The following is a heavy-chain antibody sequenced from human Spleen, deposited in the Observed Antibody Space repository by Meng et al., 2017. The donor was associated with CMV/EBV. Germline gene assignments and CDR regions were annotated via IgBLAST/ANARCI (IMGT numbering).Heavy chain of an antibody. Sequence: GGSLRLSCAASGFTFSTYSMNWVRQAPGKGLEWVSSITGSSSYIYYADSVKGRFTISRDNAKNTLYLQMNSLRAEDTAVYYCARARIAVAAFDIWGQGTMVTVSS. D-gene: IGHD6-19*01. CDR1: GFTFSTYS. J-gene: IGHJ3*02. V-gene: IGHV3-21*01. CDR2: ITGSSSYI. CDR3: ARARIAVAAFDI.